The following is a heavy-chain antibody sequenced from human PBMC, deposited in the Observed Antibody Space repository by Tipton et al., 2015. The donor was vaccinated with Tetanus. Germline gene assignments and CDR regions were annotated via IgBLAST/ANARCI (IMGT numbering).Heavy chain of an antibody. Sequence: TLSLTCTVSGGSISSGGYYWSWIRQHPGKGLEWIGYIYYSGSTYYNPSLKSRVTISVDTSKNQFSLKLSSVTAADTAVYYCATSQVSGYSYGLEIDYWGQGTLVTVSS. D-gene: IGHD5-18*01. V-gene: IGHV4-31*03. CDR1: GGSISSGGYY. J-gene: IGHJ4*02. CDR2: IYYSGST. CDR3: ATSQVSGYSYGLEIDY.